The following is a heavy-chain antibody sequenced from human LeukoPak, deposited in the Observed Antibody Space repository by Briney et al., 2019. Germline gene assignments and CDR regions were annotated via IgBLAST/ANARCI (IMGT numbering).Heavy chain of an antibody. CDR2: ISYDGSNK. CDR3: AKDYSASQLVPLYYFNC. Sequence: GGSLRLSCAASGFTFSNYGMHWVRQAPGKGLEWVAVISYDGSNKYYADSVKGRFTISRDESKNTLYLQMNSLRPEDTAVYFCAKDYSASQLVPLYYFNCWGQGSLVTVSS. D-gene: IGHD6-6*01. V-gene: IGHV3-30*18. CDR1: GFTFSNYG. J-gene: IGHJ4*02.